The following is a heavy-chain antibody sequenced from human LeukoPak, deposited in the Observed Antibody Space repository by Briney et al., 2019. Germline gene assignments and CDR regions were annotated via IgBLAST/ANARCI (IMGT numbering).Heavy chain of an antibody. Sequence: PSETLSLTCAVSGGSISSGGYSWSWIRQPPGTGLEWIGYIYRSGSTYYNPSLKSRVTISVDTSKNQFSLKLSSVTAADTAVYYCARGRIVDDAFDIWGQGTMVTVSS. J-gene: IGHJ3*02. V-gene: IGHV4-30-2*01. CDR3: ARGRIVDDAFDI. CDR1: GGSISSGGYS. D-gene: IGHD2-15*01. CDR2: IYRSGST.